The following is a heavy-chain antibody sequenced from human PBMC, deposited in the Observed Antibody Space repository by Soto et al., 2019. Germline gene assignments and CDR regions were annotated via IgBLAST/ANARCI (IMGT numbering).Heavy chain of an antibody. D-gene: IGHD3-22*01. CDR3: ARDGPRGVYYYASSAYYPYYFDY. V-gene: IGHV1-18*04. CDR2: ISAYNGNT. Sequence: ASVKVSCKASGYTFTSYGISWVRQAPGQGLEWMGWISAYNGNTNYAQKLQGRVTMTTDTSTSTAYMELRSLRSDDTAVYYCARDGPRGVYYYASSAYYPYYFDYWGQGTLVTVSS. CDR1: GYTFTSYG. J-gene: IGHJ4*02.